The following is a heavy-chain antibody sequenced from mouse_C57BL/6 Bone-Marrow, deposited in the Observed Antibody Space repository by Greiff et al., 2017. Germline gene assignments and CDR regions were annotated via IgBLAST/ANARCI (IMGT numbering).Heavy chain of an antibody. J-gene: IGHJ4*01. CDR1: GYTFTSYW. V-gene: IGHV1-64*01. CDR3: ARLGVFTTVVATNAMDY. CDR2: IHPNSGST. Sequence: QVQLQQPGAELVKPGASVKLSCKASGYTFTSYWMHWVKQRPGQGLEWIGMIHPNSGSTNYNEKFKSKATLTVDKSSSTAYMQLSSLTSEDSAVYYFARLGVFTTVVATNAMDYWGQGTSVTVSS. D-gene: IGHD1-1*01.